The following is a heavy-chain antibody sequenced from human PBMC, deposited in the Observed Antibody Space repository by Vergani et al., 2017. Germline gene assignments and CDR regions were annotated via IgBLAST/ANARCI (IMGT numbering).Heavy chain of an antibody. J-gene: IGHJ4*02. D-gene: IGHD1-26*01. CDR1: AYTFTNYY. Sequence: QVQLLQSGAEVKKPGTSVRVSCQASAYTFTNYYLHWVRQAPGQGLEWMGWINPKSGRTRYAQRFQGRVTMTRDTSINTGYMELSRLRSDDTAVYYCARGGDSGSHDYWGQGTLVTVSS. CDR2: INPKSGRT. CDR3: ARGGDSGSHDY. V-gene: IGHV1-2*02.